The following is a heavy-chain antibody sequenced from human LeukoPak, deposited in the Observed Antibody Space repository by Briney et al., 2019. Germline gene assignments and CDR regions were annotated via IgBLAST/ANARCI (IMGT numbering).Heavy chain of an antibody. CDR1: GGSISSGGYW. V-gene: IGHV4-31*03. CDR3: ARVYGDYGARADY. D-gene: IGHD4-17*01. J-gene: IGHJ4*02. Sequence: SETLSLTCTVSGGSISSGGYWWSWIRQLPGKGLEYIGYIYYSGISFYNPSLKSRVAISVDTSKNQFSLKLNSVTAADSAVYYCARVYGDYGARADYWGQGILVTVSS. CDR2: IYYSGIS.